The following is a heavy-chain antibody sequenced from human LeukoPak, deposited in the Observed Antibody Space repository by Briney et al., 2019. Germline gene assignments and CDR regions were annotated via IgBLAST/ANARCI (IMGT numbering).Heavy chain of an antibody. CDR3: ARALGRSGGSCLLYYMDV. D-gene: IGHD2-15*01. V-gene: IGHV1-24*01. J-gene: IGHJ6*03. CDR2: FDPEDGET. Sequence: ASVKVSCKVSGYTLTELSMHWVRQAPGKGLEWMGGFDPEDGETIYAQKFQGRVTMTEDTSTDTAYMELSSLRSEDTAVYYCARALGRSGGSCLLYYMDVWGKGTTVTISS. CDR1: GYTLTELS.